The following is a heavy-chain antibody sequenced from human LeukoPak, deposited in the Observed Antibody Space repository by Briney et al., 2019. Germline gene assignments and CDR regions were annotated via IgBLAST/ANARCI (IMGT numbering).Heavy chain of an antibody. CDR1: GSSINNKKW. D-gene: IGHD3-3*01. CDR2: IYQSGST. J-gene: IGHJ4*02. Sequence: SETLSLTCAVSGSSINNKKWWSWVRQPPGKGLEWIGEIYQSGSTNYNPSLKSRVTISVDKSKNQFSLKLTSVTAADTAIYYCAKSGDYCLDYWGPGTLVTVSS. CDR3: AKSGDYCLDY. V-gene: IGHV4-4*02.